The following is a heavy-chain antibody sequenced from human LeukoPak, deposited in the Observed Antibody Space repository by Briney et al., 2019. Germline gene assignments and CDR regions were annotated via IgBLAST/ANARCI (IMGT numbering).Heavy chain of an antibody. J-gene: IGHJ4*02. CDR2: INPSGGST. D-gene: IGHD6-6*01. CDR1: GYPFTSYY. Sequence: ASVKVSCKASGYPFTSYYMHWVRQAPGQGLEWMGIINPSGGSTSYAQKFQGRVTMTRDMPTSTVYMELSSLRSEDTAVYYCAGDSYYSSSSLGFDYWGQGTLVTVSS. CDR3: AGDSYYSSSSLGFDY. V-gene: IGHV1-46*01.